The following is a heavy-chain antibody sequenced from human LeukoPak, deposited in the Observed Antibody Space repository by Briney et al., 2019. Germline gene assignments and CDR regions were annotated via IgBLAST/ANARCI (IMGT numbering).Heavy chain of an antibody. CDR1: GGSISSYY. CDR3: AREKDYYDSSGYYDAFDI. V-gene: IGHV4-59*01. J-gene: IGHJ3*02. D-gene: IGHD3-22*01. CDR2: IYYSGST. Sequence: KPSETLSLTCTVSGGSISSYYWSWIRQPPGKGLEWIGYIYYSGSTNYNPSLKGRVTISVDTSKNQFSLKLSSVTAADTAVYYCAREKDYYDSSGYYDAFDIWGQGTMVTVSS.